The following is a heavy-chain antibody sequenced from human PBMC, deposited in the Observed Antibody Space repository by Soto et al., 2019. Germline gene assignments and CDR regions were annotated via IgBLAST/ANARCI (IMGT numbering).Heavy chain of an antibody. J-gene: IGHJ3*02. Sequence: EVQLVESRGGLVQPGESLRLSCAASGFSFYNYWMNWVRQAPGKGPEWVANIKPDGSDKNYVDSVKGRFTISRDNAKNSLFLQMNSLRAEDTAVYYCARGSSNAFDIWGQGTMVTVSS. V-gene: IGHV3-7*02. CDR1: GFSFYNYW. CDR2: IKPDGSDK. CDR3: ARGSSNAFDI.